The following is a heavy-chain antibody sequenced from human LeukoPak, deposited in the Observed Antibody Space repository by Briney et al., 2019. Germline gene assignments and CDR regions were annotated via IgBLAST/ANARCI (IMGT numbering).Heavy chain of an antibody. CDR1: GFTFSSYD. CDR3: AKVTWSSSGSDY. CDR2: INKSGGGT. Sequence: SGGSLRLSCAAPGFTFSSYDMSWVRQAPGKGLEWVSGINKSGGGTYYADSVKGRFTTSRDNSKNTLFLQMNSLRAEDTAVYYCAKVTWSSSGSDYWGQGTLVTVSS. D-gene: IGHD6-19*01. V-gene: IGHV3-23*01. J-gene: IGHJ4*02.